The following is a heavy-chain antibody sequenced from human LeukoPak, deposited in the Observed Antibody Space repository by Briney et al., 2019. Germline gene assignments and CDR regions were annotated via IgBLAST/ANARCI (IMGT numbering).Heavy chain of an antibody. J-gene: IGHJ5*02. D-gene: IGHD6-19*01. CDR3: ARAKLYSSGWYWFDP. V-gene: IGHV3-66*01. Sequence: GGSLRLSCAASGLTVSSNYMTWVRQAPGKGLEWVSVLYSASDSRSFYADSVKGRFTISRDNSKNTLYLQMNSLRFEDTAVYYCARAKLYSSGWYWFDPWGQGALVTVSS. CDR1: GLTVSSNY. CDR2: LYSASDSRS.